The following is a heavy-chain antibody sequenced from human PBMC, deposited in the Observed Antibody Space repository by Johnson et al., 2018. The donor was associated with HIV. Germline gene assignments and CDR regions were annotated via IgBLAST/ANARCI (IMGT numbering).Heavy chain of an antibody. V-gene: IGHV3-30*14. CDR2: ISYDGSNK. CDR1: GFTFSSYA. Sequence: QVQLVESGGGLVQPGGSLRLSCAAPGFTFSSYAMHWVRQAPGKGLEWVAVISYDGSNKYYADSVKGRFTITRDNSKTTLYLQMTSLRVEETAVDYWSSEGAWEVRPGAFEIWGQGTMVTVSS. J-gene: IGHJ3*02. CDR3: SSEGAWEVRPGAFEI. D-gene: IGHD1-26*01.